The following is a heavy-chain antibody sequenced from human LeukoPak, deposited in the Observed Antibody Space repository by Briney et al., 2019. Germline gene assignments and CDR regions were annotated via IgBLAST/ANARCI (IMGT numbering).Heavy chain of an antibody. Sequence: PSETLSLTCAVYGGSFSGYYWSWIRQPPGKGLEWIGEINHSGSTNYNPSLKSRVTISVDTSKNQFSLKLSSVTAADTAVYYCARSFYDFWSGYADNWFDPWGQGTLVTVSS. CDR3: ARSFYDFWSGYADNWFDP. V-gene: IGHV4-34*01. D-gene: IGHD3-3*01. J-gene: IGHJ5*02. CDR2: INHSGST. CDR1: GGSFSGYY.